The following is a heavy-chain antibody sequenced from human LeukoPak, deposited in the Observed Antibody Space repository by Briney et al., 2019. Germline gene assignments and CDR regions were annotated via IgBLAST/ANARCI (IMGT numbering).Heavy chain of an antibody. Sequence: SETLSLTCTVSGSSISSYYWSWIRQPPGKGLEWIGYIYYSGSTNYNPSLKSRVTISVDTSKNQFSLKLSSVTAADTAVYYCARSRRDGYNYYFDYWGQGTLVTVSS. D-gene: IGHD5-24*01. CDR3: ARSRRDGYNYYFDY. J-gene: IGHJ4*02. V-gene: IGHV4-59*01. CDR1: GSSISSYY. CDR2: IYYSGST.